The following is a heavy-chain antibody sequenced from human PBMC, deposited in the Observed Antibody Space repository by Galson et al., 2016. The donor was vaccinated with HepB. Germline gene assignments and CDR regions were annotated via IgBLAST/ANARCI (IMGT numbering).Heavy chain of an antibody. D-gene: IGHD3-3*01. J-gene: IGHJ4*02. CDR2: IFPGDSDT. CDR1: GYSFTSYW. Sequence: QSGAEVKKPGESLQISCKASGYSFTSYWIGWVRQMPGKGLEWMGYIFPGDSDTKYSPSFGGLVTISVDRSINTAYLQWSGLRASDTAIYYCARPPYYDFWSGFGRWGQGTLVTVSS. CDR3: ARPPYYDFWSGFGR. V-gene: IGHV5-51*03.